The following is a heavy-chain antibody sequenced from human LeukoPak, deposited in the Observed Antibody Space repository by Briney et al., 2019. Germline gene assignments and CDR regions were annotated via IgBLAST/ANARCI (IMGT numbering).Heavy chain of an antibody. CDR2: IYSGGST. D-gene: IGHD3-10*01. Sequence: PGGSLRLSCAASGFTVSSNYMSWVRQAPGKGLEWVSVIYSGGSTYYADSVKGRFTISRDNSKNTLYPQMNSLRAEDTAVYYCARPGGYYGSGSYLDYWGQGTLVTVSS. V-gene: IGHV3-53*01. J-gene: IGHJ4*02. CDR1: GFTVSSNY. CDR3: ARPGGYYGSGSYLDY.